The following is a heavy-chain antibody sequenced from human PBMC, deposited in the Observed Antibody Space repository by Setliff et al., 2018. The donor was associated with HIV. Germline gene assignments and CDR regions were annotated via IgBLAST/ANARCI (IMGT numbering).Heavy chain of an antibody. Sequence: SETLSLTCSVSGGSISSSTYYWGWIRQPPGKGLEWIGDIFYTGSTYYNPSLKSRVSLSVDTSKNQFSLKLSSVTATDTAVYYCASPYYYDSSGYWYFDLWGRGTLVTVSS. CDR2: IFYTGST. CDR1: GGSISSSTYY. D-gene: IGHD3-22*01. CDR3: ASPYYYDSSGYWYFDL. J-gene: IGHJ2*01. V-gene: IGHV4-39*01.